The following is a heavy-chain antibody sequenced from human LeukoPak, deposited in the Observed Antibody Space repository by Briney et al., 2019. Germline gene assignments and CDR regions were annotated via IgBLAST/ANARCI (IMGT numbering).Heavy chain of an antibody. Sequence: PSETLSPNCTVSGGSISISSYYWGWIRQPPGKGLEWIGSIYYSGSTYYNPSLKSRVTISVDTSKNQFSLKLSSVTAADTAVYYCASYLRGSYFDYWGQGTLVTVSS. CDR1: GGSISISSYY. V-gene: IGHV4-39*01. CDR3: ASYLRGSYFDY. CDR2: IYYSGST. J-gene: IGHJ4*02. D-gene: IGHD1-26*01.